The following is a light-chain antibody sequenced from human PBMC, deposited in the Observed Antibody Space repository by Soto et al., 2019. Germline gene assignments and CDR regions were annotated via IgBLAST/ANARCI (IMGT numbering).Light chain of an antibody. CDR2: AAS. J-gene: IGKJ5*01. V-gene: IGKV1-27*01. Sequence: DIPMTQSPSSLSASVGDRVTITCRASQAISDYLAWYQQKPGKVPKLLIYAASTLQSGVPSRFSGSGSGTDFTLTISSLQPEDVATYYCQRYSSAPLITFGQGTRLE. CDR1: QAISDY. CDR3: QRYSSAPLIT.